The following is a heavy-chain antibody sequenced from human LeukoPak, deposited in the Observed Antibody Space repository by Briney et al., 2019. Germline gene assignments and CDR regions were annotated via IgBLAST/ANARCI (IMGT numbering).Heavy chain of an antibody. Sequence: ASVKVSCKASGYTFTGYYMHWVRQAPGQGLEWMGWINPNSGGTNYARKFRGRVTMTRDTSISTAYMELSRLRSDDTAVYYCARERAQWLVRDGFDYWGQGTLVTVSS. CDR2: INPNSGGT. CDR3: ARERAQWLVRDGFDY. J-gene: IGHJ4*02. V-gene: IGHV1-2*02. CDR1: GYTFTGYY. D-gene: IGHD6-19*01.